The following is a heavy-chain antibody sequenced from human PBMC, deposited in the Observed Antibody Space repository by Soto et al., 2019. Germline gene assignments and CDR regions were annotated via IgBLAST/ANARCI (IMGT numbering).Heavy chain of an antibody. D-gene: IGHD1-7*01. CDR1: GFSFHDYA. CDR3: VRDIEENQLLYDAFDI. V-gene: IGHV3-9*01. CDR2: ISWDGNSI. J-gene: IGHJ3*02. Sequence: GGSLRLSCAASGFSFHDYAMHWVRQAPGKGLEWVSGISWDGNSIGYADSVKGRFTISRDDAKNSLYLKMNSLRAEDTALYYCVRDIEENQLLYDAFDIWGQGTMVTVSS.